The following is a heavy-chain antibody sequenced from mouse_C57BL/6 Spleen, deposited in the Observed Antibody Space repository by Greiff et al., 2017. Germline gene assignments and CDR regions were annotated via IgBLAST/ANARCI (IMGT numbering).Heavy chain of an antibody. V-gene: IGHV2-2*01. D-gene: IGHD2-5*01. Sequence: VQLQESGPGLVQPSQSLSITCTVSGFSLTSYGVHWVRQSPGKGLGWLGVIWSGGSTDYNAAFISRLSISKDNSKSQVFFKMNSLQADDTAIYYCARGGYYSNPYYFDYWGQGTTLTVSS. CDR2: IWSGGST. J-gene: IGHJ2*01. CDR1: GFSLTSYG. CDR3: ARGGYYSNPYYFDY.